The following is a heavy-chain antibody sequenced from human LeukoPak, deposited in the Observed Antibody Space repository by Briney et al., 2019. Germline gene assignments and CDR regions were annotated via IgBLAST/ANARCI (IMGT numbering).Heavy chain of an antibody. D-gene: IGHD2-2*01. V-gene: IGHV3-30-3*01. Sequence: GGSLRLSCAASGFTFSSYAMHRVRQAPGKGLEWVAVISYDGSNKYYADSVKGRFTISRDNSKNTLHLQMNSLRAEDTAVYYCAKDAVNCSGTSCSYGMDVWGQGTTVTVSS. CDR1: GFTFSSYA. CDR2: ISYDGSNK. J-gene: IGHJ6*01. CDR3: AKDAVNCSGTSCSYGMDV.